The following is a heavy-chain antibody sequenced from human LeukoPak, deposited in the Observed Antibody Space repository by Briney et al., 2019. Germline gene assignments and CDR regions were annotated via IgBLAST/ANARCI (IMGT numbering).Heavy chain of an antibody. D-gene: IGHD6-13*01. J-gene: IGHJ4*02. V-gene: IGHV4-39*01. Sequence: SETLSLTCTVSGGSISSSSYYWGWIRQPPGKGLEWIGSIYYSGTTYYNPSLKSRVTISVDTSKNQFSLKLSSVTAADTAVYYCARPGEGSGYSSSRMDYWGQGTLVTVSS. CDR1: GGSISSSSYY. CDR3: ARPGEGSGYSSSRMDY. CDR2: IYYSGTT.